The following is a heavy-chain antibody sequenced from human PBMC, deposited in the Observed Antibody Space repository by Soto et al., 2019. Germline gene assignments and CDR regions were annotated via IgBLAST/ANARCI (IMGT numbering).Heavy chain of an antibody. V-gene: IGHV1-69*06. CDR1: GGTFSSYA. D-gene: IGHD3-22*01. J-gene: IGHJ4*02. CDR2: IIPIFGTA. CDR3: AEAGYYYDSSGYFPFDY. Sequence: QVQLVQSGAEVKKPGSSVKVSCKASGGTFSSYAISWVRQAPGQGLEWMGGIIPIFGTANYAQKFQGRVTITADKSTSTAYMGLSSLRSEDTAVYYCAEAGYYYDSSGYFPFDYWGQGTLVTVSS.